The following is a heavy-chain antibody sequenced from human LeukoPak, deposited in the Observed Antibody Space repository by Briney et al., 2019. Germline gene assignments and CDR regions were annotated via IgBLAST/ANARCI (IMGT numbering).Heavy chain of an antibody. J-gene: IGHJ4*02. CDR3: AKAAAKYSSSFLDY. D-gene: IGHD6-13*01. Sequence: TGGSLRLSCAASGFTFSSYSMNWVRQAPGKGLEWVSYISSSSSTIYYADSVKGRFTISRDNAKNSLYLQMNSLRAEDTAVYYCAKAAAKYSSSFLDYWGQGTLVTVSS. CDR1: GFTFSSYS. CDR2: ISSSSSTI. V-gene: IGHV3-48*01.